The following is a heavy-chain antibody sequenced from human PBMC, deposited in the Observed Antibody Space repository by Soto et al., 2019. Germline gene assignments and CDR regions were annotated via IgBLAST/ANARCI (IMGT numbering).Heavy chain of an antibody. J-gene: IGHJ1*01. CDR2: ISAYNGNT. V-gene: IGHV1-18*04. Sequence: GASVKVSCKASGYTFTNYGISWVRQAPGQGLDWMGWISAYNGNTNYAQKLQGRVTMTTDTSTSTAYMELRSLRSDDTAVYYCARPKYDCSGGSCYLGYFQHWGQGTLVTVSS. D-gene: IGHD2-15*01. CDR3: ARPKYDCSGGSCYLGYFQH. CDR1: GYTFTNYG.